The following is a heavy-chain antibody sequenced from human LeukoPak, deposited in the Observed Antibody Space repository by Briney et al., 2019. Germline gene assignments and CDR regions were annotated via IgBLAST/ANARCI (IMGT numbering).Heavy chain of an antibody. V-gene: IGHV3-30*18. D-gene: IGHD5-24*01. CDR2: ISYDGTNK. CDR3: AKGSSTGRWVQLELDAFDI. Sequence: GGSLRLSCAAFGLTFSRSAMHWARQAPGKGLEWVAVISYDGTNKYYEDSVKGRFTISRDSSKSTLYLQMNSLRAEDTAVYYCAKGSSTGRWVQLELDAFDIWGQGTMVTVSS. CDR1: GLTFSRSA. J-gene: IGHJ3*02.